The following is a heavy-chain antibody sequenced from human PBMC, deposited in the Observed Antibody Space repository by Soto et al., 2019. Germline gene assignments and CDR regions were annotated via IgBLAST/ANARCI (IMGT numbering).Heavy chain of an antibody. CDR3: ARGVARPLRWFDV. CDR1: GHTFNTYG. J-gene: IGHJ5*02. D-gene: IGHD3-3*01. CDR2: INSGNGNT. Sequence: ASVKVSCKASGHTFNTYGTHWVRQAPGQRLEWMGWINSGNGNTKYSQKFQGRVTITRDTSASTAYMELSSLRSEDTAVYYCARGVARPLRWFDVWGQGTMVTVSS. V-gene: IGHV1-3*01.